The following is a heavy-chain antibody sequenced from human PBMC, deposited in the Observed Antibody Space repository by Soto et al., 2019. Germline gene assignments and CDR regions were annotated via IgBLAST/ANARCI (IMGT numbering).Heavy chain of an antibody. D-gene: IGHD5-18*01. CDR3: ARAPDVGSYGHGSFDP. Sequence: SETLSLTCTVSGGSISSGDYYWSWIRQPPGKGLEWIGYIYYSGSTYYNPSLKSRVTISVDTSKNQFSLKLSSVTAADTAVYYCARAPDVGSYGHGSFDPWVQGTLVTVSS. V-gene: IGHV4-30-4*01. CDR2: IYYSGST. J-gene: IGHJ5*02. CDR1: GGSISSGDYY.